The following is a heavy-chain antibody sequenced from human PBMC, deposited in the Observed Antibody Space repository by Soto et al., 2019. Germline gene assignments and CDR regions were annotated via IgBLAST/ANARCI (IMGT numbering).Heavy chain of an antibody. CDR3: ASSAVTKIVVVTDYYYGTDV. CDR2: IIPIFGTA. V-gene: IGHV1-69*01. D-gene: IGHD3-22*01. CDR1: GGTFSSYA. J-gene: IGHJ6*02. Sequence: QVQLVQSGAEVKKPGSSVKVSCKASGGTFSSYAISWVRQAPGQGLEWMGGIIPIFGTANYAQKFQGRVTITADESTRTAYVELSSLRCENTAVYYCASSAVTKIVVVTDYYYGTDVWGQGTTVTVSS.